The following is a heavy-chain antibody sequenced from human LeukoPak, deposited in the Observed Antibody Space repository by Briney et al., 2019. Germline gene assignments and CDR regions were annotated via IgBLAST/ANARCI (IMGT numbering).Heavy chain of an antibody. J-gene: IGHJ6*03. CDR1: GGSISSYY. CDR2: IYYSGST. V-gene: IGHV4-59*01. Sequence: SETLSLTCTVSGGSISSYYWSWIRQPPGKGLEWIGYIYYSGSTNYNPSLKSRVTISVDTSKNQFSLKLSSVTAADTAVYYCARARRSVVVVSTFYYYYYMDVWGKGTTVTISS. CDR3: ARARRSVVVVSTFYYYYYMDV. D-gene: IGHD2-2*01.